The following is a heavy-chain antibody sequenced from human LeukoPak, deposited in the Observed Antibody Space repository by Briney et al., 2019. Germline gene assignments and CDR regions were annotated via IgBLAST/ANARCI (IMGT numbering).Heavy chain of an antibody. D-gene: IGHD2-2*01. CDR1: GYTFTSYG. V-gene: IGHV1-18*01. J-gene: IGHJ4*02. Sequence: ASVNVSCKASGYTFTSYGISWVRQAPGQGLEWMGWISAYNGNTNYAQKLQGRVTMTTDTSTSTAYMELRSLRSDDTAVYYCAREGGEGCSSTSCYSGYWGQGTLVTVSS. CDR3: AREGGEGCSSTSCYSGY. CDR2: ISAYNGNT.